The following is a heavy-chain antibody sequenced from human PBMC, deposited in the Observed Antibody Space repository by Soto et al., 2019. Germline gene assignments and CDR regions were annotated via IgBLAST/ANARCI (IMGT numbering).Heavy chain of an antibody. Sequence: QLVESGGGLVKPGGSLRLSCAASGITFSGYNMNWVRQAPGKGLEWVSSISSSGTYIHNADSVKGRFTIYRDNAKNSLYLQMDSLRAEDTAVYYCARDRPSRDSFYYGLDVWGQGTTVTVS. CDR2: ISSSGTYI. V-gene: IGHV3-21*06. J-gene: IGHJ6*02. CDR3: ARDRPSRDSFYYGLDV. CDR1: GITFSGYN. D-gene: IGHD6-13*01.